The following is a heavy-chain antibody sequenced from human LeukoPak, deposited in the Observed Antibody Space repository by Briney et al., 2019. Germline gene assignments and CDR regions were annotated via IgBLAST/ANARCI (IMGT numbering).Heavy chain of an antibody. D-gene: IGHD3-16*01. V-gene: IGHV1-2*02. Sequence: GASVKVSCKASGYTFTDYYMHWVRQAPGQGLEWMGWINPNSGGTNYVQKFQGRVTMTRDTSISTAYMELSRLRSDDTAVYYCATGGVLLIDYWGQGALVTVSS. J-gene: IGHJ4*02. CDR3: ATGGVLLIDY. CDR2: INPNSGGT. CDR1: GYTFTDYY.